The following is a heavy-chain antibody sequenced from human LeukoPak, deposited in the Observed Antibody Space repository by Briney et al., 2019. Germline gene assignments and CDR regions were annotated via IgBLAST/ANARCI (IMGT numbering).Heavy chain of an antibody. CDR2: ISAYNGNT. CDR3: ARETHDYVWGSYLRSAFDI. J-gene: IGHJ3*02. Sequence: ASVKVSCKASGYTFTSYAISWVRQAPGQGLEWMGWISAYNGNTNYAQKLQGRVTMTTDTSTSTAYMELRSLRSDDTAVYYCARETHDYVWGSYLRSAFDIWGQGTMVTVSS. CDR1: GYTFTSYA. V-gene: IGHV1-18*01. D-gene: IGHD3-16*02.